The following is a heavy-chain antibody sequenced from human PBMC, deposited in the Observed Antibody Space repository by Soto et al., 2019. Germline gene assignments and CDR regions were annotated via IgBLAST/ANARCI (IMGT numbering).Heavy chain of an antibody. D-gene: IGHD5-18*01. Sequence: SETLSLTCTVSGGSISSGGYYWSWIRQHPGKGLEWIGYIYYSGSTYYNPSLKSRVTISVDTSKNQFSLKLSSVTAADTAVYYCARSLVDTAMVGSVVENWFDPWGQGTLVTVS. V-gene: IGHV4-31*03. CDR3: ARSLVDTAMVGSVVENWFDP. CDR1: GGSISSGGYY. J-gene: IGHJ5*02. CDR2: IYYSGST.